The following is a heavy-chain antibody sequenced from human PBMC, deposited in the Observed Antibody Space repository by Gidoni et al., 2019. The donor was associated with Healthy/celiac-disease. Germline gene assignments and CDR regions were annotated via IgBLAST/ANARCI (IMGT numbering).Heavy chain of an antibody. CDR1: DLTFSSYG. CDR3: AREDYGDYVSWFDP. J-gene: IGHJ5*02. Sequence: QVQLVESGGGVVQPGRSLGLSCAASDLTFSSYGMHWVRQAPGKGLEWVSVISYDGSNKYYADSVKGRFTISRDNSKNTLYLQMNSLRAEDTAVYYCAREDYGDYVSWFDPWGQGTLVTVSS. D-gene: IGHD4-17*01. CDR2: ISYDGSNK. V-gene: IGHV3-30*03.